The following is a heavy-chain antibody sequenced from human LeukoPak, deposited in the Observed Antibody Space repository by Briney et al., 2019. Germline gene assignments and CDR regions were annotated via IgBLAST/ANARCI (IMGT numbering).Heavy chain of an antibody. CDR1: GFTFSSYW. J-gene: IGHJ4*02. D-gene: IGHD3-10*01. Sequence: GGSLRLSCAASGFTFSSYWMSWVRQAPGKGLEWVANIKQDGSEKYYVDSMKGRFTISRDNAKNSLYLQMNSLRAEDTAVYYCARNYYGVPYYFDYWGQGTLVTVSS. CDR2: IKQDGSEK. V-gene: IGHV3-7*03. CDR3: ARNYYGVPYYFDY.